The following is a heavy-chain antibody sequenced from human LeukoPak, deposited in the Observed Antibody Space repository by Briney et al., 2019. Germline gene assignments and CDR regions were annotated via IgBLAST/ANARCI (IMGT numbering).Heavy chain of an antibody. J-gene: IGHJ4*02. V-gene: IGHV4-39*01. CDR3: ASTLRFLPYRRFDY. Sequence: PSETLSLTCSVSGGSIISSNYYWGWIRQPPGKGLEWIGSIYQGGSGSSYYNPSLKSRVTISGDTSKNQFFLRLSSVTAADTAVYYCASTLRFLPYRRFDYWGQGTLVTVPS. CDR2: IYQGGSGSS. D-gene: IGHD3-3*01. CDR1: GGSIISSNYY.